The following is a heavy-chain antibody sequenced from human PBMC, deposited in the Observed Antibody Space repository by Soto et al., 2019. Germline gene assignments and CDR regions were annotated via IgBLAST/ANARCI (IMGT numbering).Heavy chain of an antibody. V-gene: IGHV1-18*01. CDR3: ARDRGYNYGPGAFDI. CDR1: GYTFTSYG. CDR2: ISAYNGNT. Sequence: ASVKVSCKASGYTFTSYGISWVRQAPGQGLEWMGWISAYNGNTNYAQKLQGRVTMTTDTSTSTAYMELRSLRSDDTAVYSCARDRGYNYGPGAFDIWGQGTMVTVSS. J-gene: IGHJ3*02. D-gene: IGHD5-18*01.